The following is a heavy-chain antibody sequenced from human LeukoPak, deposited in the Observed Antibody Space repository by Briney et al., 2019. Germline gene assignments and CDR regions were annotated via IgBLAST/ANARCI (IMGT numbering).Heavy chain of an antibody. CDR2: ISYDGSNK. J-gene: IGHJ4*02. CDR3: AKAGIAAAGTIDY. Sequence: GRSLRLSCAASGFTFSSYGMHWVRQAPGKGLEGVAVISYDGSNKYYADSVKGRFTISRDNSKNTLYLQMNSLRAEDTAVYYCAKAGIAAAGTIDYWGQGTLVTVSS. D-gene: IGHD6-13*01. CDR1: GFTFSSYG. V-gene: IGHV3-30*18.